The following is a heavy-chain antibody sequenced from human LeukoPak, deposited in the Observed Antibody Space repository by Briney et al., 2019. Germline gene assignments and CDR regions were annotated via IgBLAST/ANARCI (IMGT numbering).Heavy chain of an antibody. D-gene: IGHD2-2*02. Sequence: ASVRVSCKASGYTFTSYGISWVRQAPGQGLEWMGVINPSGDTTNYAQKFQGRVTMTRDMSTTTVYMELSSLRAEDTAVYYCARGRYCSSTSCYKGGRYYYYYMDVWGKGTTVTVSS. CDR1: GYTFTSYG. CDR3: ARGRYCSSTSCYKGGRYYYYYMDV. J-gene: IGHJ6*03. CDR2: INPSGDTT. V-gene: IGHV1-46*01.